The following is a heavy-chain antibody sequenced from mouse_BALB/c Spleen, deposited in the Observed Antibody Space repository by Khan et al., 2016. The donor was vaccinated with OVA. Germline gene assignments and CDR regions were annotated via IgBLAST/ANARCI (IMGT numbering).Heavy chain of an antibody. V-gene: IGHV1S137*01. J-gene: IGHJ3*01. CDR3: VRGSGNSRFAY. Sequence: QVQLQQSGAELVRPGVSVKISCKGSGYTFTDFAIHWVKQSHAKSLEWIGVISTCYGDADYNQKFKGKATMTVDNSSSTAFVELARLTPEDSAKYYCVRGSGNSRFAYWGQGTLVTVSA. CDR1: GYTFTDFA. D-gene: IGHD1-3*01. CDR2: ISTCYGDA.